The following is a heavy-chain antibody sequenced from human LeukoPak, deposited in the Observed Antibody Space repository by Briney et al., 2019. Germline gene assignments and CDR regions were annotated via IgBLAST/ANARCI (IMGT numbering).Heavy chain of an antibody. Sequence: GGSLRLSCAASGFTVSSNYMSWVRQAPGKGLEWVSVIYSGGSTYYADSVKGRFTISRDNSKNTLYLQMNSLRAEDTAVYYCARVGAADFRSGYLDYWGQGTLVTVSS. CDR2: IYSGGST. CDR1: GFTVSSNY. CDR3: ARVGAADFRSGYLDY. D-gene: IGHD3-3*01. J-gene: IGHJ4*02. V-gene: IGHV3-53*01.